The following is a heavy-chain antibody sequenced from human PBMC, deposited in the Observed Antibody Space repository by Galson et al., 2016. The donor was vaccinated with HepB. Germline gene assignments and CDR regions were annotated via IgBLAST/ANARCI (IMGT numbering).Heavy chain of an antibody. Sequence: SLRLSCAASGFTYDTYALSWVRQAPGKGLEWVSSISRTGEYTYYADSVRGRFVISRDNSKNTLYLEVDSLRAEDAALYSCAKVAPPYDNSGYYYFDHWGQGTLVTVSS. CDR2: ISRTGEYT. CDR1: GFTYDTYA. V-gene: IGHV3-23*01. D-gene: IGHD3-22*01. CDR3: AKVAPPYDNSGYYYFDH. J-gene: IGHJ4*02.